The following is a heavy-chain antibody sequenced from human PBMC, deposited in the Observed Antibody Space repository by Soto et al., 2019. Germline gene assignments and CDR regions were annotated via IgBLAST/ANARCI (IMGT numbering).Heavy chain of an antibody. J-gene: IGHJ3*02. CDR2: IIPILGIA. D-gene: IGHD3-10*01. CDR3: AMVRGDFAFDI. V-gene: IGHV1-69*02. CDR1: GGTFSSYT. Sequence: QVQLVQSGAEVKKPGSSVKVSCKASGGTFSSYTISWVRQAPGQGLEWMGRIIPILGIANYAQKFQGRVTITADKSTSTAYMELSSLRSVDTAVYYCAMVRGDFAFDIWGQGTMVTVSS.